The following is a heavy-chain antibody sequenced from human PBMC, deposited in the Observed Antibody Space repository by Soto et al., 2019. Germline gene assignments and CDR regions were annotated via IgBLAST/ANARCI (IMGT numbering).Heavy chain of an antibody. D-gene: IGHD3-10*01. CDR1: GGTFSSYT. Sequence: QVQLVQSGAEVKKPGSSVKVSCKASGGTFSSYTISWVRQAPGQGLEWMGGIIPIFGTANYAQKFQGRVTITADDSTGTAYVELSSLRSEDTAVYYCARPSGSGSYWGFDYWGQGTLVTVSS. CDR2: IIPIFGTA. V-gene: IGHV1-69*01. J-gene: IGHJ4*02. CDR3: ARPSGSGSYWGFDY.